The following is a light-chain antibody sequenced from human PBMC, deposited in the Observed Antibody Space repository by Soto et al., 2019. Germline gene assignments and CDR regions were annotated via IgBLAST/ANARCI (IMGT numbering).Light chain of an antibody. V-gene: IGLV1-47*01. Sequence: QSVLTQPPSASGTPGQRVTISCSGSSSNIGSNYVYWYQQLPGTAPKLLIYRNNQRPSGVPDRFSGPKSGTSASRAIRGLRSEDGADFYCAAWDDSLRAFYVFGTGTKVTVL. CDR3: AAWDDSLRAFYV. J-gene: IGLJ1*01. CDR2: RNN. CDR1: SSNIGSNY.